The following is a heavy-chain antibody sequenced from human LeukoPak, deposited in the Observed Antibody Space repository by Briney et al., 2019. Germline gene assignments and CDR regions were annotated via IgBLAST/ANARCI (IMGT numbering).Heavy chain of an antibody. J-gene: IGHJ4*02. V-gene: IGHV1-3*01. D-gene: IGHD5-12*01. CDR2: INAGNGNT. CDR3: ARGDIVATIGFLFIFDY. CDR1: GYTFTSYA. Sequence: ASVKVSCKASGYTFTSYAMHWVRQAPGQRLEWMGWINAGNGNTKYSQKFQGRVTITRDTSASTAYMELSSLRSEDTAVYYCARGDIVATIGFLFIFDYWGQGTLVTVSS.